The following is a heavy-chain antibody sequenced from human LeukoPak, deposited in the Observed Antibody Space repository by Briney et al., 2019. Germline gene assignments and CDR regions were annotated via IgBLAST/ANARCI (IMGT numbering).Heavy chain of an antibody. CDR2: IYHSGST. D-gene: IGHD1-26*01. CDR3: ARDGGVGATDHYFDY. Sequence: PSETLSLTCTVSGYSISSGYYWGWIRQPPGKGLEWIGSIYHSGSTYYNPSLKSRVTISVDTSKNQFSLKLSSVTAADTAVYYCARDGGVGATDHYFDYWGRGTLVTVSS. V-gene: IGHV4-38-2*02. CDR1: GYSISSGYY. J-gene: IGHJ4*02.